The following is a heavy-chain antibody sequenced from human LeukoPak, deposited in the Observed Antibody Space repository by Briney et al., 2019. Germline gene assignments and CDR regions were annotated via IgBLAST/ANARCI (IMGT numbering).Heavy chain of an antibody. V-gene: IGHV1-69*13. CDR1: GGTFSSYA. CDR2: IIPIFGTT. J-gene: IGHJ5*02. CDR3: ARVPYCSGGSCSANWFDP. Sequence: GASVKVSCKASGGTFSSYAISWVRQAPGQGLEWMGGIIPIFGTTNYAQKFQGRVTITADESTSTAYMELSSLRSEDTAVYYCARVPYCSGGSCSANWFDPWGQGTLVTVSS. D-gene: IGHD2-15*01.